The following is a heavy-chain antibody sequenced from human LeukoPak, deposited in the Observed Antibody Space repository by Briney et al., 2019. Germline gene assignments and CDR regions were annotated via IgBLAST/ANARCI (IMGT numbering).Heavy chain of an antibody. CDR2: IYYSGYT. J-gene: IGHJ4*02. D-gene: IGHD3-10*01. Sequence: SETLSLTCTVSGGSISSSNYYWGWIRQPPGRGLEWIGSIYYSGYTYYNPSLKSRVTISVDTSKNQFSLKVSSVTAADTAVYYCASGYYYGSGSYFSIADYWGQGTLVTVSS. V-gene: IGHV4-39*01. CDR1: GGSISSSNYY. CDR3: ASGYYYGSGSYFSIADY.